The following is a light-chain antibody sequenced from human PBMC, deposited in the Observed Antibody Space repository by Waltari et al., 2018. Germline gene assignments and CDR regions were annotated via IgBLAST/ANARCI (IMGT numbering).Light chain of an antibody. CDR2: TNN. CDR1: SSNIGSNT. J-gene: IGLJ2*01. Sequence: QSVLTQPPSASGTPGQRVTISCSGSSSNIGSNTVNWYQQLPGTAPKLLIYTNNQRPSGVPDRFSGSKSGTSASLAISGLKSEDEADYYGAAWDDSLNVVLFGGGTKLTVL. V-gene: IGLV1-44*01. CDR3: AAWDDSLNVVL.